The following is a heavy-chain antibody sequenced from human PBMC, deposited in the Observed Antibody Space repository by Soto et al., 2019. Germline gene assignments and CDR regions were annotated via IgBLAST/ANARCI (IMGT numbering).Heavy chain of an antibody. CDR3: ARAFYGVDL. Sequence: TLSLTGTVSGGSITSGGYSWSWIRQSPGQGLEWIGYIYQSGSAFYNPSLKTRATILVDRSKNQFSLNLASVTAADAAVYYCARAFYGVDLWGQGTTVTVSS. CDR1: GGSITSGGYS. J-gene: IGHJ6*02. V-gene: IGHV4-30-2*06. CDR2: IYQSGSA.